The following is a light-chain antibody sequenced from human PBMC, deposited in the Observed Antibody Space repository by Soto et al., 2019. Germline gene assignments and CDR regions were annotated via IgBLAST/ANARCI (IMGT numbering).Light chain of an antibody. CDR3: QQYDFYLT. J-gene: IGKJ1*01. V-gene: IGKV1-5*03. CDR2: KAS. Sequence: DIQMTQSPSTLSASVGDRVTITCRASQSIGSGLAWYQQKPGKAPKLLIYKASTLESGVPLRFSGSGSGTEFTLTITSLQPDDFATYYCQQYDFYLTFGQGTKVEIK. CDR1: QSIGSG.